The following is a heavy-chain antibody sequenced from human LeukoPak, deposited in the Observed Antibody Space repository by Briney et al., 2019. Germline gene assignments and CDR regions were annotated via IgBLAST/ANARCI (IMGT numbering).Heavy chain of an antibody. CDR1: GFTFSTYG. CDR3: ATYCSGGSCYKGLDP. J-gene: IGHJ5*02. Sequence: PGGSLRLSCAASGFTFSTYGMSWVRQAPGKGLEWVSGISGSGGNTYYADSVKGRFTISRDNSKTTLYLQMNSLRAEDTAVYFGATYCSGGSCYKGLDPWGQGTLVTVSS. CDR2: ISGSGGNT. V-gene: IGHV3-23*01. D-gene: IGHD2-15*01.